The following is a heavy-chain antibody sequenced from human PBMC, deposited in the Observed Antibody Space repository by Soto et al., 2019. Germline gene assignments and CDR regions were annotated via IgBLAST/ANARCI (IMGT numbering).Heavy chain of an antibody. J-gene: IGHJ4*02. CDR2: ISAFNGNT. CDR3: ARDQQWLVPVPLNLDF. Sequence: QVQLVQSGAEVKKPGASVKVSCKASGYTFRDYGISWVRQAPGQGLEWMGWISAFNGNTNYTKKFQDRVTVTTDTSTNTAYMELRSLRSDDTAVYYCARDQQWLVPVPLNLDFWGPGTPVIVS. V-gene: IGHV1-18*01. D-gene: IGHD6-19*01. CDR1: GYTFRDYG.